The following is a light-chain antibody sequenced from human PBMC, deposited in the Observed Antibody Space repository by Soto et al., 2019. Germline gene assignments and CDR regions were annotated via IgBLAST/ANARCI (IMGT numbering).Light chain of an antibody. J-gene: IGLJ1*01. V-gene: IGLV2-8*01. CDR3: SSYAGSNNFDV. Sequence: QSALTQPPSASGSTGQSVTISCTGTSSDVGGYNYVSWYQQHPGKAPKLMIYEVFKRPSGVPDRFSGSKSGNTASLTVSGLQAEDEADYYCSSYAGSNNFDVFGTGTKLTVL. CDR1: SSDVGGYNY. CDR2: EVF.